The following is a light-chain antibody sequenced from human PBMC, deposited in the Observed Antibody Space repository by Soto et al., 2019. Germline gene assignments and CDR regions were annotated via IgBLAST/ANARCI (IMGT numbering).Light chain of an antibody. CDR2: NNN. CDR1: SSNIASNT. J-gene: IGLJ2*01. CDR3: AAWDDSLNGPL. Sequence: QSVLTQPPSASGTPGQRVTISCSGSSSNIASNTVNWYQQLPGTAPKLLIYNNNHRPSGVLDRFSGSKSGTSASLAISGLQSESEADYYCAAWDDSLNGPLFGGGTKLTV. V-gene: IGLV1-44*01.